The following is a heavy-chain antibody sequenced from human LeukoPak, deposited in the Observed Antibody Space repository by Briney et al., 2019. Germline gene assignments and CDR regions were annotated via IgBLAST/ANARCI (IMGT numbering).Heavy chain of an antibody. J-gene: IGHJ3*02. CDR2: IYSGGST. Sequence: SETLSLTCTVSGGSISSSGYYWGWVRQPPGKGLEWIGSIYSGGSTYYIPSLKSQVTISVDTSKNQFSLKLNSVTAADTAVYYCANGFDGFDIWGQGTTVTVSS. CDR1: GGSISSSGYY. D-gene: IGHD3-10*01. CDR3: ANGFDGFDI. V-gene: IGHV4-39*07.